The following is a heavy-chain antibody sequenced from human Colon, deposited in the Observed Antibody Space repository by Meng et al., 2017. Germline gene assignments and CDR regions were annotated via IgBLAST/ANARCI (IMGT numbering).Heavy chain of an antibody. CDR2: VKSTTDGGTT. V-gene: IGHV3-15*01. Sequence: GGSLRLSCAASGFNFKNTWISWVRQAPGKGLEWVGRVKSTTDGGTTDYAAPVKGRFTISREDSENMVYLQMNSLKSEDTAVYYCTTDDNSGYDLGDWFDPWGQGTLVTVSS. D-gene: IGHD3-22*01. CDR3: TTDDNSGYDLGDWFDP. J-gene: IGHJ5*02. CDR1: GFNFKNTW.